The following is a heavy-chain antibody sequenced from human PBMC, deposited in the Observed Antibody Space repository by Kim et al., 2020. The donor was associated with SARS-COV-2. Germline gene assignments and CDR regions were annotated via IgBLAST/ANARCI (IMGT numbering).Heavy chain of an antibody. CDR3: ARARGGFAVAGTMFFDY. CDR2: IIPILGIV. Sequence: SVKVSCKASGGTFSSYTISWVRQAPGQGLEWMGRIIPILGIVNYAQKFQGRVTITADKSTSTAYMELSSLRSEDTAVYYCARARGGFAVAGTMFFDYWGQGTLVTVSS. J-gene: IGHJ4*02. D-gene: IGHD6-19*01. V-gene: IGHV1-69*02. CDR1: GGTFSSYT.